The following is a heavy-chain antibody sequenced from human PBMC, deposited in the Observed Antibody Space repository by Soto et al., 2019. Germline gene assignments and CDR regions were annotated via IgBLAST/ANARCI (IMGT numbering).Heavy chain of an antibody. V-gene: IGHV4-31*03. Sequence: SETLSLTCTVSGGSISSGGYYWSWIRQHPGKGLEWIGYIYYSGSTYYNPSLKSRVTISVDTSKNQFSLKLSSVTAADTAVYYCANFRMGATVTTPDGFDPWGQGTLVTVSS. CDR2: IYYSGST. J-gene: IGHJ5*02. CDR1: GGSISSGGYY. D-gene: IGHD4-17*01. CDR3: ANFRMGATVTTPDGFDP.